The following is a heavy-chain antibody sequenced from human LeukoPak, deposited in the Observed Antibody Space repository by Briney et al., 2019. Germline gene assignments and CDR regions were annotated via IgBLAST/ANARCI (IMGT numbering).Heavy chain of an antibody. Sequence: GASVKVSCKASGYSFNTHGITWVRQAPGQALEWMGWISGYNGDTKSSEKFQGRVTMTTETSTSVAYMELTSLRSDDTAVYYCARTDDIFTGYPIGPFDFWGQGTLVTVSS. D-gene: IGHD3-9*01. CDR3: ARTDDIFTGYPIGPFDF. V-gene: IGHV1-18*01. J-gene: IGHJ4*02. CDR2: ISGYNGDT. CDR1: GYSFNTHG.